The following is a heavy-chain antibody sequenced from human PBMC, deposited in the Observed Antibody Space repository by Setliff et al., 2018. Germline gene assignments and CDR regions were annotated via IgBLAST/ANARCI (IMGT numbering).Heavy chain of an antibody. CDR2: ISSYNDVA. V-gene: IGHV1-18*01. CDR3: AISTLSICSGGSCPNAFDV. Sequence: ASVKVSCKTSGHIFSSYGITWVRQAPGQGLEWMGWISSYNDVANYAQSFQGRVTMTTDTSKSAAYMDLRGLRSDDTAVYYCAISTLSICSGGSCPNAFDVWGQGTMVTVSS. J-gene: IGHJ3*01. D-gene: IGHD2-15*01. CDR1: GHIFSSYG.